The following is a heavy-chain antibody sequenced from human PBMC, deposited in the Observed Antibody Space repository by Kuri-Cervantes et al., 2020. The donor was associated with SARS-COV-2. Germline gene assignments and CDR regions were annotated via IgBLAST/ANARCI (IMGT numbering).Heavy chain of an antibody. V-gene: IGHV1-18*04. CDR3: ARVCGGDCADNYYNYYGMEV. D-gene: IGHD2-21*02. Sequence: ASVKVSCKTSGYTFTSYGISWVRQAPGQGLEWMGWISIKQGDTNYAQKFQGRVTMTTDTSTSTAYTELRSLRSDDTAVYYCARVCGGDCADNYYNYYGMEVWGQGTTVTVSS. J-gene: IGHJ6*02. CDR2: ISIKQGDT. CDR1: GYTFTSYG.